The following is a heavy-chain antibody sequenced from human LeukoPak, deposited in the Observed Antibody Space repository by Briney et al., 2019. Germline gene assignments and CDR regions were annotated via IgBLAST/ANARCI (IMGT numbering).Heavy chain of an antibody. V-gene: IGHV3-30*03. CDR3: ARELAAQVRWFDP. Sequence: GGSLRLSCAAPGFTFSSYAMHWFGQAPAKGLSWLAVISYDGSNKYYADSVKGRFTISRDNSKNTLYLQMNSLRAEDTAVYYCARELAAQVRWFDPWSQGTLVTVSS. CDR1: GFTFSSYA. CDR2: ISYDGSNK. D-gene: IGHD6-6*01. J-gene: IGHJ5*02.